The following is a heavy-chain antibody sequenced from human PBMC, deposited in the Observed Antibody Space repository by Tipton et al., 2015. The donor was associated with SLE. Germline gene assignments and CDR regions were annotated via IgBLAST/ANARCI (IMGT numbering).Heavy chain of an antibody. D-gene: IGHD2-2*02. Sequence: SLRLSCAASGFTFSSYWMSWVRQAPGKGLEWVANIKQDGSEKYYVDSVKGRFTISRDNAKNSLYLQMNSLRAEDTAVYYCARDIVVVPAAIINYYYGMDVWGQGTTVTVSS. V-gene: IGHV3-7*03. J-gene: IGHJ6*02. CDR1: GFTFSSYW. CDR3: ARDIVVVPAAIINYYYGMDV. CDR2: IKQDGSEK.